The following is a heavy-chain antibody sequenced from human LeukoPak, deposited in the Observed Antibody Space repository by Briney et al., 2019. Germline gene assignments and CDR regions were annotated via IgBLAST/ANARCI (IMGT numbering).Heavy chain of an antibody. CDR1: GFTFSRYW. V-gene: IGHV3-7*01. CDR2: IKEEGSDK. J-gene: IGHJ6*02. Sequence: PGGSLRLSCAASGFTFSRYWMTWVRQAPGEGLEWVAKIKEEGSDKYYVDSLKGRFTISKDNAKNPLYMQMNSLRAEDTAVYYCARLYSYAMDVWGQGTTVTVSS. CDR3: ARLYSYAMDV.